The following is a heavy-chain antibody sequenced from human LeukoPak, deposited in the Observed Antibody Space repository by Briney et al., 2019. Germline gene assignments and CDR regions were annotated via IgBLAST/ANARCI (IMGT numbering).Heavy chain of an antibody. Sequence: ASVKVSCKASGYTFTSYYMHWVRQAPGEGLEWMGIINPSGGSTSYAQKFQGRVTMTRYMSTSTVYMDLSSLRSEDTAVYYCARVAAEVVGVPGAIGFGWLRRDYYYMDVWGKGTTVTVS. CDR2: INPSGGST. CDR3: ARVAAEVVGVPGAIGFGWLRRDYYYMDV. J-gene: IGHJ6*03. V-gene: IGHV1-46*03. CDR1: GYTFTSYY. D-gene: IGHD2-2*02.